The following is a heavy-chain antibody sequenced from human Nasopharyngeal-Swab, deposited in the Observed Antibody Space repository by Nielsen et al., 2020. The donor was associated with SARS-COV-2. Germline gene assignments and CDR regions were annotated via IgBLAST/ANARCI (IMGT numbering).Heavy chain of an antibody. V-gene: IGHV4-34*01. D-gene: IGHD6-13*01. CDR1: GGSFSGYF. CDR2: INHSGST. CDR3: ARYRQYRGYYYYGMDV. J-gene: IGHJ6*02. Sequence: SDTLSLTCAVYGGSFSGYFWSWIRQPPGKGLEWIGEINHSGSTNYNQSLKSRVTISVDTSKNQFSLKLSSVTAADTAAYYCARYRQYRGYYYYGMDVWGQGTTVTVSS.